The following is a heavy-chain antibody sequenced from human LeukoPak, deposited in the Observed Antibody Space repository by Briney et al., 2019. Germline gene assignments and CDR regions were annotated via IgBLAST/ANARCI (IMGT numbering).Heavy chain of an antibody. CDR3: AKIIAAAGLDY. D-gene: IGHD6-13*01. CDR1: GFTFSSYV. Sequence: GASLRLSCAASGFTFSSYVMSWVRQAPGKGLEWVSSISGTTGSTYYAGPVKGRFTISRDNSKNTLYLQMNSLRADDTAVYYCAKIIAAAGLDYWGQGTLLTVSS. CDR2: ISGTTGST. J-gene: IGHJ4*02. V-gene: IGHV3-23*01.